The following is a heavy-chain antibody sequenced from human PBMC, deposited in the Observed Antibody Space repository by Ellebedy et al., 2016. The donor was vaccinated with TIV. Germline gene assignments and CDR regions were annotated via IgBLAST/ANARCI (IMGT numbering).Heavy chain of an antibody. D-gene: IGHD3-22*01. J-gene: IGHJ4*02. CDR2: IGNSDTK. Sequence: GESLKISCVASGFTFSSYSMNWVRQAPGKGLEWVSYIGNSDTKYYADSVRGRFTISRDKAKKSVYLQMNSLRVEDTGVYYCARDAMIWIFDSWGQGTLVTVSS. CDR3: ARDAMIWIFDS. V-gene: IGHV3-48*01. CDR1: GFTFSSYS.